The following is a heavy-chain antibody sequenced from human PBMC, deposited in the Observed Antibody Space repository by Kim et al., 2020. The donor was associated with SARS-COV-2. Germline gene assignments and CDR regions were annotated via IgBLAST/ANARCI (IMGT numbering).Heavy chain of an antibody. J-gene: IGHJ4*02. CDR2: T. V-gene: IGHV1-46*01. CDR3: ARDLTGPNDY. D-gene: IGHD3-16*01. Sequence: TSYQRQFRGRVPMTRETSTSTIYMELSSMRSEDTAVYYCARDLTGPNDYWGQGTLVTVSS.